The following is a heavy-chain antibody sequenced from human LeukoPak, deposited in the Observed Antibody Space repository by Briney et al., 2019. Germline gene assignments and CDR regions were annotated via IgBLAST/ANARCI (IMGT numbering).Heavy chain of an antibody. CDR3: ARAGDVLRFLEWYRRFDP. D-gene: IGHD3-3*01. Sequence: GASVKVSCKASGGTFSSYAISWVRQAPGQGLEWMGGIIPIFGTANYAQKFQGRVTITADESTSTAYMELSSLRSEDTAVYYCARAGDVLRFLEWYRRFDPWGQGTLVTVSS. V-gene: IGHV1-69*13. J-gene: IGHJ5*02. CDR1: GGTFSSYA. CDR2: IIPIFGTA.